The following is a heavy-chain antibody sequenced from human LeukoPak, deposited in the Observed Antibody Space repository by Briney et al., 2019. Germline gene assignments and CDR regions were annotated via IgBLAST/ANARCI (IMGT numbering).Heavy chain of an antibody. CDR1: GGSISSYS. V-gene: IGHV4-4*07. Sequence: SETLSLTCTVSGGSISSYSWNWIRQTAGKGLEWIGRIHSSGRTSYNPSLKSRVTMSVDTSKNQFSLKLSSVTAADTAVYYCARESLTTETPSIAAAGKGDYFDYWGQGTLVTVSS. CDR3: ARESLTTETPSIAAAGKGDYFDY. CDR2: IHSSGRT. D-gene: IGHD6-13*01. J-gene: IGHJ4*02.